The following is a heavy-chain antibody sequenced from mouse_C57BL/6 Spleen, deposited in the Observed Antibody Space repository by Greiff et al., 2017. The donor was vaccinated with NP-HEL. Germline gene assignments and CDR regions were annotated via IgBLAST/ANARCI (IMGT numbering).Heavy chain of an antibody. J-gene: IGHJ4*01. CDR3: AGGDYCGSSYAMDY. CDR2: ILPGSGST. Sequence: VQLQQPGAELMKPGASVKLSCKASGYTFTGYWIDWVKQRPGHGLEWIGEILPGSGSTNYNEKFKGKATFTADTSSTTAYMQRSSLTTEDSAIYYGAGGDYCGSSYAMDYWGQGTSVTVSS. CDR1: GYTFTGYW. D-gene: IGHD1-1*01. V-gene: IGHV1-9*01.